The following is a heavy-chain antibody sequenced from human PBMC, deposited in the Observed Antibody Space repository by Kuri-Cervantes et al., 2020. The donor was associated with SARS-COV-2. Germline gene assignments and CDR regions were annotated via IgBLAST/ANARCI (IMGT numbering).Heavy chain of an antibody. D-gene: IGHD1-26*01. Sequence: GGSLRLSCAASGFTFSNYWMHWVRQAPGKGVVWVSRTNTDGSSTSYADSVKGPFTISRDNAKNTLYLQMNSLRAEDTAVYYCARAFLRGGSDYWGQGTLVTVSS. J-gene: IGHJ4*02. CDR1: GFTFSNYW. CDR2: TNTDGSST. CDR3: ARAFLRGGSDY. V-gene: IGHV3-74*01.